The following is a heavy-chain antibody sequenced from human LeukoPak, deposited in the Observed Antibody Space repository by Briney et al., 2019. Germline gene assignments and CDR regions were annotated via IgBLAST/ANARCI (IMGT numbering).Heavy chain of an antibody. CDR3: ARHGNWAPDY. CDR1: VGSISSSSYY. Sequence: PSETLSLTCTVSVGSISSSSYYWGWIRQPPGKGLEWIGSIYYSGSTYYNPSLKSRVTISVDTSKNQFSLKLSSVTAADTAVYYCARHGNWAPDYWGQGTLVTVSS. J-gene: IGHJ4*02. D-gene: IGHD7-27*01. CDR2: IYYSGST. V-gene: IGHV4-39*01.